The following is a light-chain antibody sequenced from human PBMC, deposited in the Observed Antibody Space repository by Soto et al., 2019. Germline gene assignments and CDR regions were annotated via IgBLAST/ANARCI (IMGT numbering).Light chain of an antibody. CDR1: QSVSYNH. Sequence: DIVLTQSPGTLSLSPGERATLSCRASQSVSYNHLAWYQQKPGQAPRLLIYRASRRATDIPDRFSGSGSGTEFSLTISRLEPEDFAVYYCQQYGSSPRFTFGPGTQVDI. CDR2: RAS. V-gene: IGKV3-20*01. J-gene: IGKJ3*01. CDR3: QQYGSSPRFT.